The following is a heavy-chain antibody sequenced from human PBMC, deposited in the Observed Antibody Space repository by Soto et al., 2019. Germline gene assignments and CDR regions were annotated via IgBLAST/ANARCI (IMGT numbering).Heavy chain of an antibody. CDR1: GGSISSYY. J-gene: IGHJ5*02. CDR2: IYYSGST. Sequence: SETLSLTCTVSGGSISSYYWSWIRQPPGKGLEWIGYIYYSGSTNYNPSLKSRVTISVDTSKNQFSLKLSSVTAADTAAYYCARERAAAAAANWFDPWGQGTLVTVSS. D-gene: IGHD6-13*01. CDR3: ARERAAAAAANWFDP. V-gene: IGHV4-59*01.